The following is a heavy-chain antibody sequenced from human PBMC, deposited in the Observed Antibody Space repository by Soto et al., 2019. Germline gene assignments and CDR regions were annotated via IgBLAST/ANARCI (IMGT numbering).Heavy chain of an antibody. D-gene: IGHD4-17*01. Sequence: PGGSLRLSCAASGFTFSTYAMSWVRQAPGKGLEWVSAISRDGYDIYYAESVKGRFTISRDNSKHMLFLQMNSLRTEDTAVYYWAHPRGYGVFVAYEIWGQGAMVTVSS. CDR3: AHPRGYGVFVAYEI. CDR2: ISRDGYDI. J-gene: IGHJ3*02. CDR1: GFTFSTYA. V-gene: IGHV3-23*01.